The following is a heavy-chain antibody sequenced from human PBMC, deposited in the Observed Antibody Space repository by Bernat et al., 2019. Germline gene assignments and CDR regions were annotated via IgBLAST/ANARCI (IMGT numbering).Heavy chain of an antibody. V-gene: IGHV1-3*01. CDR2: INAGNGNT. CDR1: GYTFTSYA. CDR3: AREPLGYCTGGVCCGGTRVVDP. Sequence: QVQLVQSGAEVKKPGASVKVSCKASGYTFTSYAMHWVRQAPGQRLEWMGWINAGNGNTKYSQKFQGRVTITRDTSASTAYMELSSLRSEDTAVYYCAREPLGYCTGGVCCGGTRVVDPWGQGTLVTVSS. D-gene: IGHD2-8*02. J-gene: IGHJ5*02.